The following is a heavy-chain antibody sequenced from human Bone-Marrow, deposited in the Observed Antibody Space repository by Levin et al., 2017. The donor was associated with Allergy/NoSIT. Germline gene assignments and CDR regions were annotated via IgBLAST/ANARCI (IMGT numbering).Heavy chain of an antibody. CDR2: IRDSSSSI. V-gene: IGHV3-48*02. CDR1: GFTFSNSS. J-gene: IGHJ6*02. Sequence: GESLKISCAASGFTFSNSSMNWVRQAPGKGLEWVSYIRDSSSSIFYADSVKGRFTISRDNAKNSLFLQMNSLRDEDTAVYYCARDCPHLSYSSTWYYYYGMDVWGQGTTVTVSS. D-gene: IGHD6-13*01. CDR3: ARDCPHLSYSSTWYYYYGMDV.